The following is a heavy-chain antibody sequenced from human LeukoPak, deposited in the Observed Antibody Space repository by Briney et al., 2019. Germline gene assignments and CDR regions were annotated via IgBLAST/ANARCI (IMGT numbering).Heavy chain of an antibody. D-gene: IGHD3-10*01. J-gene: IGHJ4*02. V-gene: IGHV4-39*07. CDR2: IYYSGST. CDR3: AREGGSGTSFDY. Sequence: PSETLSLTCTVSGGSISSSSYYWGWIRQPPGKGLEWIGSIYYSGSTYYNPSLKSRVTISVDTSKNQFSLKLNSVTAADTAVYYCAREGGSGTSFDYWGQGNLVTVSS. CDR1: GGSISSSSYY.